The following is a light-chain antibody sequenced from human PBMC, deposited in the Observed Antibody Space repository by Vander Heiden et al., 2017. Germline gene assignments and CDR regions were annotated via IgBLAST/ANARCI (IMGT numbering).Light chain of an antibody. V-gene: IGLV6-57*04. Sequence: NFMLTQPPSVSDSPGKTVTISCTRSRGSSASNYVQWYQQRPGSAPTTVIYEDNQRPSGVPDRFSGSIDSSSNSASLTISGLKTEDEADYYCQSYDSSTVVFGGGTKLTVL. J-gene: IGLJ2*01. CDR3: QSYDSSTVV. CDR2: EDN. CDR1: RGSSASNY.